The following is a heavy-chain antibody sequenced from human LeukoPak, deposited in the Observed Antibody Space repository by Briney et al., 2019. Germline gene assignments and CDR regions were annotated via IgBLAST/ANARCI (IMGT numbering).Heavy chain of an antibody. J-gene: IGHJ4*02. V-gene: IGHV4-39*02. CDR1: GGSISSSSYY. CDR3: ARDHSYGYVDY. D-gene: IGHD5-18*01. Sequence: SETLSLTCTVSGGSISSSSYYWGWIRQPPGKGLEWIGSIYYSGSTYYNPSLKSRVTISVDTSKNQFSLMLNSVTAADTAVYYCARDHSYGYVDYWGQGTLVTVSS. CDR2: IYYSGST.